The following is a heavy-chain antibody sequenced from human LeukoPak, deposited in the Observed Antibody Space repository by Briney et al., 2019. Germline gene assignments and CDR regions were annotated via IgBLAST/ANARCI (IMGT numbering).Heavy chain of an antibody. V-gene: IGHV4-39*01. CDR2: IYYSGST. CDR3: ASRGYDSCGYYYAY. Sequence: SETLSLTCTVSGGSISGSSYFWGWIRQPPGKGLEWIGSIYYSGSTYYNPSLKIRVTISVDTSKNQFSLKLSSVTAGDTAVYYCASRGYDSCGYYYAYWGQGTLVTVSS. D-gene: IGHD3-22*01. J-gene: IGHJ4*02. CDR1: GGSISGSSYF.